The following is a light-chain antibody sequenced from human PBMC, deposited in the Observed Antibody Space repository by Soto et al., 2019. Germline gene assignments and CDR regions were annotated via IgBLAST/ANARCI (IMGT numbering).Light chain of an antibody. CDR1: SSDVGGYNY. CDR3: SSFAGTNSFV. V-gene: IGLV2-8*01. Sequence: QSALTRPPSASGSPGQSVTISCTGTSSDVGGYNYVSWYQQRPGKAPKLIIYEVSKRPSGVPDRVFGSKSGNTASLTVSGLQTEDEADYYCSSFAGTNSFVFGTGTKVTVL. J-gene: IGLJ1*01. CDR2: EVS.